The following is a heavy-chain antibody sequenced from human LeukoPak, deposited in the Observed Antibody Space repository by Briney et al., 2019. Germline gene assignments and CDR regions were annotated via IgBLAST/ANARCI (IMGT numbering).Heavy chain of an antibody. CDR2: IRYDGSNK. Sequence: GGSLRLSCAASGFTFSSYGMHWVRQAPGKGLEWVAFIRYDGSNKYYADSVKGRFTISRDNSKNTLYLQMNSLRAEDTAVYYCAKDLAGDIVVVPAALDYWGRGTLVTVSS. CDR1: GFTFSSYG. V-gene: IGHV3-30*02. D-gene: IGHD2-2*01. J-gene: IGHJ4*02. CDR3: AKDLAGDIVVVPAALDY.